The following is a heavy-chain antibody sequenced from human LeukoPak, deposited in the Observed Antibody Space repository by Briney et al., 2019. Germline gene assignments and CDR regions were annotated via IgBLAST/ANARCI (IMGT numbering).Heavy chain of an antibody. J-gene: IGHJ4*02. Sequence: SETLSLTCAVSGGSISSGGYSWSWIRQPPGKGLEWIGYIYHSGSTYYNPSLKSRVTISVDRSKNQFSLKLSSVTAADTAVYYCASEYSSSWYSIWGQGTLVTVSS. CDR2: IYHSGST. D-gene: IGHD6-13*01. V-gene: IGHV4-30-2*01. CDR1: GGSISSGGYS. CDR3: ASEYSSSWYSI.